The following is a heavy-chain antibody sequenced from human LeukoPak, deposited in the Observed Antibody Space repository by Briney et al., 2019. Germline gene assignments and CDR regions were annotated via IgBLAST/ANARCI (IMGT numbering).Heavy chain of an antibody. Sequence: SETLSLTCTVSGGSISSSSYYWGWIRQPPGKGLEWIGSIYYSGSTYYNPSLKSRVTISVDTSKNQFSLKLSSVTAADTAVYYCARVAAEGLRHFDYWGQGTLVTVSS. CDR1: GGSISSSSYY. CDR3: ARVAAEGLRHFDY. V-gene: IGHV4-39*07. D-gene: IGHD4-17*01. CDR2: IYYSGST. J-gene: IGHJ4*02.